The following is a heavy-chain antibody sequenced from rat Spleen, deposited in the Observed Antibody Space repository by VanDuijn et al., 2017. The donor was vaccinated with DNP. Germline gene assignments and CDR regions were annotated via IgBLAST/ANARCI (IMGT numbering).Heavy chain of an antibody. CDR2: IKAKSNNYAT. J-gene: IGHJ4*01. Sequence: EVQVLESGGGLVQSGNSLKLSCATSGFTFSTAWMYWYRQFPEKRLEWVARIKAKSNNYATDYIESVKGRFTISRDDSKSSIYLQMNNLKEEDTAIYYCAWRYYDGSSYAIDAWGQGTSVTVSS. D-gene: IGHD1-12*03. CDR1: GFTFSTAW. CDR3: AWRYYDGSSYAIDA. V-gene: IGHV6-6*01.